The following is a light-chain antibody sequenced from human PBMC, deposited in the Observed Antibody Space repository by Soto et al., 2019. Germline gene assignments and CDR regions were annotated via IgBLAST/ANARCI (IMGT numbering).Light chain of an antibody. CDR3: QQYGSSRA. V-gene: IGKV3-20*01. J-gene: IGKJ2*01. Sequence: EIVLTQSPGTLSLSPGERATLSCRASQSVSSSYLAWYQQKPGQAPRLLIYGASSRATGIPDRFRGSVSGTDFTLTISRLEPEDFAVYYCQQYGSSRAFGQGTKLEIK. CDR1: QSVSSSY. CDR2: GAS.